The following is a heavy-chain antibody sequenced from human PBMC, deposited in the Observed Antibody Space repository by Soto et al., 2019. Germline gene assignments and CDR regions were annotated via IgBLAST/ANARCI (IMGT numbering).Heavy chain of an antibody. J-gene: IGHJ6*02. D-gene: IGHD2-2*01. CDR1: GGTFSRYS. V-gene: IGHV1-69*08. Sequence: QVQLVQSGAEVKKPGSSVKVSCKASGGTFSRYSITWVRQAPGHGLEWIGRIIPIFGIASYAQKFQGRVTITADESTSTAYREPSSLRSDDTAVYYCAREDRDRETGLVPAAIDGMDVWGQGTTVTVSS. CDR3: AREDRDRETGLVPAAIDGMDV. CDR2: IIPIFGIA.